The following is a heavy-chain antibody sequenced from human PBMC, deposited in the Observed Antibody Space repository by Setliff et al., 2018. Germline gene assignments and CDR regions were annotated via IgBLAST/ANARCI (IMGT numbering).Heavy chain of an antibody. CDR3: ARERGSYDSSTHYTYYFDY. V-gene: IGHV1-46*01. CDR1: GYTLSKYY. CDR2: INPSGGLT. Sequence: ASVKVSCKASGYTLSKYYMHWVRQAPGQGLEWMGIINPSGGLTKYAQKFQGRVTITTDDSTNTAYMELSSLRSEDTAVYFCARERGSYDSSTHYTYYFDYWGQGTLVTVSS. D-gene: IGHD3-22*01. J-gene: IGHJ4*02.